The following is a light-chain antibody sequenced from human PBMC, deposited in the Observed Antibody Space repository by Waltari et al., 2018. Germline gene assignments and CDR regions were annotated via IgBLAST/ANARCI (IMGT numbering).Light chain of an antibody. Sequence: DIQMTQSPSTLSASVGDRVSITCRASQSISSWLAWYQQKPGKAPKLLFYKASSLGSGVPSRFSGSGSGTEFTLTISSLQPDDFATYYCQQYNTYPTFGQGTRLEIK. CDR2: KAS. J-gene: IGKJ5*01. CDR1: QSISSW. V-gene: IGKV1-5*03. CDR3: QQYNTYPT.